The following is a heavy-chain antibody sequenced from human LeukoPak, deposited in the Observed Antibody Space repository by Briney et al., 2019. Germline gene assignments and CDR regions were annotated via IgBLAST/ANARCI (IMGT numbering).Heavy chain of an antibody. D-gene: IGHD6-19*01. V-gene: IGHV4-61*01. CDR3: ARSPYSSGWYAFDI. CDR2: IYYSGST. Sequence: SETLSLPCTVSCGSVSSGSYYWGWIRQPPGKGLEWIGYIYYSGSTNYNPSLKSRVTISVDTSKNQFSLKLSSVTAADTAVYYCARSPYSSGWYAFDIWGQGTMVTVSS. CDR1: CGSVSSGSYY. J-gene: IGHJ3*02.